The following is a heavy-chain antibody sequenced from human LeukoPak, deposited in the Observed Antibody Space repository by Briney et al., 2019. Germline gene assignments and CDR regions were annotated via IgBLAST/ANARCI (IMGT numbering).Heavy chain of an antibody. CDR1: GGSISSGSYY. Sequence: TPSLTPTVSGGSISSGSYYWSWIRQPAGEGLEWVGRIYTSGSTNYNPSLKSRVTISVDTSKNQFSLKLSSVTAADTAVYYCAGGAYGDYVGLTDYWGQGTLVSVPA. CDR3: AGGAYGDYVGLTDY. V-gene: IGHV4-61*02. CDR2: IYTSGST. D-gene: IGHD4-17*01. J-gene: IGHJ4*02.